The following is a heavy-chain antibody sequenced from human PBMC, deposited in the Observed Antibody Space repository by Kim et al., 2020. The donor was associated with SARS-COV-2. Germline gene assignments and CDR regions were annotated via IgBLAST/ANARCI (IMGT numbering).Heavy chain of an antibody. CDR3: ARDSRLGGGGYNTPSNLPAY. D-gene: IGHD3-16*01. V-gene: IGHV3-74*01. Sequence: GGSLRLSCAASGFTFSSYWMHWVRQAPGKGLVWVSRINSDGSSTSYADSVKGRFTISRDNAKNTLYLQMNSLRAEDTAVYYCARDSRLGGGGYNTPSNLPAYWGQGTLVTVSS. CDR1: GFTFSSYW. CDR2: INSDGSST. J-gene: IGHJ4*02.